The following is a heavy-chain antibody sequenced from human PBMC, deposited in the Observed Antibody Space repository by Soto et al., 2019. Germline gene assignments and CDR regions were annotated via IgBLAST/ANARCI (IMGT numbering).Heavy chain of an antibody. CDR3: AKDRSMVRGGAVYMDV. V-gene: IGHV3-9*01. CDR1: GFRFDNYA. D-gene: IGHD3-10*01. J-gene: IGHJ6*03. Sequence: EVQLVESGGDLVQPGRSLRLSCAASGFRFDNYAMHWVRQVPGKGLEWVSGISWNSGSKGYAASVKGRFTMSRDNAKNALYLQLNSLKPEDTALYYFAKDRSMVRGGAVYMDVWGKGTTVIVSS. CDR2: ISWNSGSK.